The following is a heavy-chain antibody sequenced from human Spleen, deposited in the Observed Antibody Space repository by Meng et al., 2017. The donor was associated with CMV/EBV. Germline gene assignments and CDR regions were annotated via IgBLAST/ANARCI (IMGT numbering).Heavy chain of an antibody. CDR1: GFTFDDYT. Sequence: GESLKISCAASGFTFDDYTMHWVRQAPGKGLEWVSSIFSTGTYIAYADSVKGRFTISRDNAKSSLHLQMNSLRAEDTAVYYCARDSSSGYYYGMDVWGQGTTVTVSS. D-gene: IGHD3-22*01. CDR3: ARDSSSGYYYGMDV. CDR2: IFSTGTYI. V-gene: IGHV3-21*01. J-gene: IGHJ6*02.